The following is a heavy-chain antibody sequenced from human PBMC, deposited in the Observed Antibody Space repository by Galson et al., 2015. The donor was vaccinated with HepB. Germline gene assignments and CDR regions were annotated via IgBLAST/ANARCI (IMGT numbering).Heavy chain of an antibody. D-gene: IGHD2-21*01. Sequence: SETLSLTCSVSGVSIRNTRYYWGWIRQSPGKGLEWLGNIYYTENTYYNPSLNGRLTVSQDKSKNHFSLNLRSVTAADTAVYYCARAADDSRTYLWSDWGQGTRVIVSS. CDR1: GVSIRNTRYY. CDR2: IYYTENT. CDR3: ARAADDSRTYLWSD. V-gene: IGHV4-39*02. J-gene: IGHJ4*02.